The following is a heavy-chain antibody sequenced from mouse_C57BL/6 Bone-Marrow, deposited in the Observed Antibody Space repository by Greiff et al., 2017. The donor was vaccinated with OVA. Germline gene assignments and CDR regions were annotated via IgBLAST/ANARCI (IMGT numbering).Heavy chain of an antibody. J-gene: IGHJ3*01. CDR1: GYTSTSYW. V-gene: IGHV1-50*01. CDR2: IDPSDSYT. Sequence: QVQLQQPGAELVKPGASVKLSCKASGYTSTSYWMQWVKQRPGQGLEWIGEIDPSDSYTNYNQKFKGKATLTVDTSSSTAYMQLSSLTSEDSAVYYCARLDYDYDGFAYWGQGTLVTVSA. D-gene: IGHD2-4*01. CDR3: ARLDYDYDGFAY.